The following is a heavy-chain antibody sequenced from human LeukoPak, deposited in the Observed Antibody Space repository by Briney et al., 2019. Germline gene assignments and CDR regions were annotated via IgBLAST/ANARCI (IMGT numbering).Heavy chain of an antibody. Sequence: AGGSLRLSCAASGFTFSGSAMHWVRQASGKGLEWVGRIRGKANSYATAYAASVKGRFTISRDDSKNTAYLQMNSLKTEDTAVYYCTRHGSGWSLGYYYYMDVWGKGTTVTVSS. CDR3: TRHGSGWSLGYYYYMDV. D-gene: IGHD6-19*01. J-gene: IGHJ6*03. CDR2: IRGKANSYAT. CDR1: GFTFSGSA. V-gene: IGHV3-73*01.